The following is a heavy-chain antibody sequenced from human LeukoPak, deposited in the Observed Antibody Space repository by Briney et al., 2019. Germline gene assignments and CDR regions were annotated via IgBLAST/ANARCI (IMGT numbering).Heavy chain of an antibody. Sequence: GGSLRLSCAASGFTFSTYAIHWVRQAPGKGLEWVAFIRYDGSNKYYADSVKGRFTISRDNSKNTLYLQMNSLRAEDTAVYYCAGVPAPFDYWGQGTLVTVSS. CDR3: AGVPAPFDY. CDR1: GFTFSTYA. V-gene: IGHV3-30*02. CDR2: IRYDGSNK. D-gene: IGHD2-2*01. J-gene: IGHJ4*02.